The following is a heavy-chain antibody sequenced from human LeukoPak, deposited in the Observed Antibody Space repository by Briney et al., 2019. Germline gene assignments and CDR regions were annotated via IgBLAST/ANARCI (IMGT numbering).Heavy chain of an antibody. Sequence: ASVKVSCKASGYTFTGYHMHWVRQAPGQGLEWMGWINPNSGATNKVQKFQGRVTMTRDTSISTAYMELSRLRSDDTAVYYCARLLCSGGSCYSDYWGQGTLVTVSS. CDR3: ARLLCSGGSCYSDY. CDR2: INPNSGAT. V-gene: IGHV1-2*02. D-gene: IGHD2-15*01. CDR1: GYTFTGYH. J-gene: IGHJ4*02.